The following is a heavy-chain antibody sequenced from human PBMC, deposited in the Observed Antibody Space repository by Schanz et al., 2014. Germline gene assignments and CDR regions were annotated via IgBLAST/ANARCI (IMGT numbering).Heavy chain of an antibody. D-gene: IGHD3-10*01. CDR3: ARLPVGYGSGIWDV. CDR2: IWSDGSTK. CDR1: GFTVSSNH. Sequence: VQLVESGGGLVQPGGSLRLSCAVSGFTVSSNHMSWVRQAPGKGPEWVAVIWSDGSTKYYADSVKGRFTISRDNAKNSLFLQMNSLRVEDTAVYYCARLPVGYGSGIWDVWGQGTSVTVSS. J-gene: IGHJ6*02. V-gene: IGHV3-33*08.